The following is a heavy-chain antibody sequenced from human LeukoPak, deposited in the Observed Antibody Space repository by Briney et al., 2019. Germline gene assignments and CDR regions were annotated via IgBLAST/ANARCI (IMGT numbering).Heavy chain of an antibody. CDR2: MNPNSGNT. J-gene: IGHJ5*02. CDR3: ARADGLHNWFDP. CDR1: GYTFTSYD. Sequence: ASVKVSCKASGYTFTSYDINWVRQATGQGLEWMGWMNPNSGNTGYAQKFQGRVTMTRNTSISTAYMELSSLGSEDTAVYYCARADGLHNWFDPWGQGTLVTVSS. D-gene: IGHD3-16*01. V-gene: IGHV1-8*02.